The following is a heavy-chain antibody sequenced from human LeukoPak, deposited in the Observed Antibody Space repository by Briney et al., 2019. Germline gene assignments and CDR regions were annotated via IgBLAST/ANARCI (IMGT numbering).Heavy chain of an antibody. Sequence: SETLSLTCTVSGYSISSGYYWGWIRQPPGKGLEWIGSVYHSGSTNYNPSLKSRVTISVDTSKNQFSLKLSSVTAADTAVYYCARSGYSYMNYWGQGTLVTVSS. CDR3: ARSGYSYMNY. D-gene: IGHD5-18*01. CDR2: VYHSGST. CDR1: GYSISSGYY. J-gene: IGHJ4*02. V-gene: IGHV4-38-2*02.